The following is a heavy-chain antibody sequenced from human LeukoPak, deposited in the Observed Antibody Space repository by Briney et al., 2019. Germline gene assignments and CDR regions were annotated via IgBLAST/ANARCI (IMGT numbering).Heavy chain of an antibody. Sequence: GASVKVSCKASGGTFSSYAISWVRQAPGQGLEWTGRIIPILGITNYAQKFQGRVTITADKSTSTAYMELSSLRSEDTAVYYCAREGSDIVVVPAAIYFDYWGQGTLVTVSS. CDR3: AREGSDIVVVPAAIYFDY. CDR1: GGTFSSYA. J-gene: IGHJ4*02. CDR2: IIPILGIT. V-gene: IGHV1-69*04. D-gene: IGHD2-2*01.